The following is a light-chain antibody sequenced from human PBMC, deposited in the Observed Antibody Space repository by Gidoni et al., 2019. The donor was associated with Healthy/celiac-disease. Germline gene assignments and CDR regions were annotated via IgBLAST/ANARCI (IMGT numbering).Light chain of an antibody. CDR1: QSISSW. V-gene: IGKV1-5*01. J-gene: IGKJ4*01. CDR3: QHYNSYPLT. CDR2: DAS. Sequence: DIQMTQPPSTLSASVGERAPITCRASQSISSWLAWYQQKPGKAPKLLIYDASSLERGVPSRFSGSGSGTEFTLTISSLQPDDFATYYCQHYNSYPLTFGGXTKVEIK.